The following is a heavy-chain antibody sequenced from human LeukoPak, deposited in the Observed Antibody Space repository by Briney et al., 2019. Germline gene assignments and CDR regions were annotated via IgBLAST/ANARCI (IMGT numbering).Heavy chain of an antibody. CDR3: AKRIRGYSAYDNLDY. CDR1: GFSFSIYT. J-gene: IGHJ4*02. D-gene: IGHD5-12*01. V-gene: IGHV3-23*01. Sequence: GGSLRLSCAASGFSFSIYTMAWVRQAPGGGLEWVAGISGDGGSTSYADSVKGRFAISRDNSKDTLYMQMNSLKAEDTAVYYCAKRIRGYSAYDNLDYWGQGTLVTVSS. CDR2: ISGDGGST.